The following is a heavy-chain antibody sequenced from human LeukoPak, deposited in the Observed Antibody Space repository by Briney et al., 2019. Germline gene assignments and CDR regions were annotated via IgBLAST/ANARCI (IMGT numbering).Heavy chain of an antibody. CDR3: ARDEDTMVRGGGWFDP. J-gene: IGHJ5*02. V-gene: IGHV4-59*01. D-gene: IGHD3-10*01. CDR1: GGSISSYY. CDR2: IYYSGST. Sequence: SETLSLTCTVSGGSISSYYWSWIRQPPGKGLEWIGYIYYSGSTNYNPSLKSRVTISVDTSKNQFSLKLSSVTAADTAVYYCARDEDTMVRGGGWFDPWGQGTLVTVSS.